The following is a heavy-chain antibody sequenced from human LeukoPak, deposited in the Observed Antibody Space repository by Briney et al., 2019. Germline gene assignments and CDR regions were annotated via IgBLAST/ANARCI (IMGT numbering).Heavy chain of an antibody. CDR1: GFTFSEYS. V-gene: IGHV3-21*01. Sequence: GGSLRLSCAASGFTFSEYSMNWVRQAPGKGLEWFSFISTSSSHIYYGDSVKGRFTISRDNARNSVPLQMNSLRAEDTAVYYCARQVSGYGSGSFYFDYWGQGMLVTVSS. D-gene: IGHD3-10*01. CDR3: ARQVSGYGSGSFYFDY. CDR2: ISTSSSHI. J-gene: IGHJ4*02.